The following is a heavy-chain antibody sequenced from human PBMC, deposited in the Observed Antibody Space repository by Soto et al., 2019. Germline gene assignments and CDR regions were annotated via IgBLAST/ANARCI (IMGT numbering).Heavy chain of an antibody. Sequence: SLRLSCAASGFTFSSYSMNWVRQAPGKGLEWVSSISSGSSYIYYADSVKGRFTISRDNAKNSLYLQMNSLRAEDTAVYYCARVTEDTAMVMAIYYYGMDVWGQGTTVTVSS. CDR1: GFTFSSYS. CDR3: ARVTEDTAMVMAIYYYGMDV. J-gene: IGHJ6*02. D-gene: IGHD5-18*01. CDR2: ISSGSSYI. V-gene: IGHV3-21*01.